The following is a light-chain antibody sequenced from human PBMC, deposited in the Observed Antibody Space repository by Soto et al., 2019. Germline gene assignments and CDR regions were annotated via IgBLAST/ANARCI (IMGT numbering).Light chain of an antibody. Sequence: DIQMTQSPSSLSASVGDRVTITCRASQTISNYLNWYQQKPGKAPKLLIYAASSLQSGVPSRFSGSGSGTDFTLTISGLQPEDSATYYCQQTYSLWTFGQGTKVEIK. CDR3: QQTYSLWT. CDR2: AAS. CDR1: QTISNY. V-gene: IGKV1-39*01. J-gene: IGKJ1*01.